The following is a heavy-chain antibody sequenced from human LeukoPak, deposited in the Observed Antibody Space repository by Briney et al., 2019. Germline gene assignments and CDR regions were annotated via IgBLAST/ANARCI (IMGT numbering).Heavy chain of an antibody. Sequence: PGGSLRLSCAASGFIFSHFAMTWVRQAPGKGLEWVSGIIDTGRSTFYADSVKGRFTISRDNSKNTLYLQMNSLRAEDTALYYCVKFYGHPTTNYYMDVWGEGTTVTVSS. J-gene: IGHJ6*03. CDR3: VKFYGHPTTNYYMDV. CDR1: GFIFSHFA. D-gene: IGHD4-17*01. V-gene: IGHV3-23*01. CDR2: IIDTGRST.